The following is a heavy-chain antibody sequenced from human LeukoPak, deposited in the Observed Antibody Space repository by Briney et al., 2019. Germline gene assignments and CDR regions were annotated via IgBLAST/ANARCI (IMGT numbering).Heavy chain of an antibody. CDR3: ARDSHGWELQHY. D-gene: IGHD1-26*01. Sequence: ASVKVSCKASGYTFTTYGISWVRQAPGQGLEWMGWINAYSGNTNYEQKLQGRVTMTTDKSTSTAYMELSSLRSEDTAVYYCARDSHGWELQHYWGQGTLVTVSS. V-gene: IGHV1-18*01. CDR2: INAYSGNT. J-gene: IGHJ4*02. CDR1: GYTFTTYG.